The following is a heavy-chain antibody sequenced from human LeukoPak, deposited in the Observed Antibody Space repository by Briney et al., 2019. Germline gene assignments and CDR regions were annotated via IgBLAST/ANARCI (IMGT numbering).Heavy chain of an antibody. CDR3: ARHRPDEQFDP. D-gene: IGHD6-6*01. Sequence: PSETLSLTCTVSGGSISSSSYYWGWIRQPPGKGLEWVGRIYHSGSPHYNPALKSRVTITVDTSKNQFSLKLSSVTAADTAVYYCARHRPDEQFDPWGQGTLVTVSS. CDR1: GGSISSSSYY. CDR2: IYHSGSP. V-gene: IGHV4-39*01. J-gene: IGHJ5*02.